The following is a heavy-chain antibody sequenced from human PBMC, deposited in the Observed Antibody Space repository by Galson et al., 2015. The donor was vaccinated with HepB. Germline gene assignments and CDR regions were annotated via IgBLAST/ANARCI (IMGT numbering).Heavy chain of an antibody. V-gene: IGHV3-30-3*01. Sequence: SLRLSCAASGFTFSSYAMHWVRQAPGKGLEWVAVISYDGSNKYYADSVKGRFTISRDNSKNTLYLQMNSLRAEDTAVYYCARGVGGYADYFDYWGQGTLVTVSS. CDR1: GFTFSSYA. J-gene: IGHJ4*02. CDR3: ARGVGGYADYFDY. CDR2: ISYDGSNK. D-gene: IGHD5-12*01.